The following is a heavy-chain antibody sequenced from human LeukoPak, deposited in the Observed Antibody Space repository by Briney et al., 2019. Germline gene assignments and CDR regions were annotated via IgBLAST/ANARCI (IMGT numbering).Heavy chain of an antibody. J-gene: IGHJ4*02. D-gene: IGHD2-21*02. CDR2: IYYSGST. CDR3: ARSFIYGDLYYFDY. CDR1: GGSFSGSY. V-gene: IGHV4-59*13. Sequence: SETLSLTCGVSGGSFSGSYWGWIRQPPGKGLEWIGYIYYSGSTNYNPSLKSRVTISVDTSKNQFSLKLSSVTAADTAVYYCARSFIYGDLYYFDYWGQGTLVTVSS.